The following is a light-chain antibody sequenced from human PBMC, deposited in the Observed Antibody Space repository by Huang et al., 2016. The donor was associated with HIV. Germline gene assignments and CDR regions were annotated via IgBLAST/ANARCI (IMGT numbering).Light chain of an antibody. J-gene: IGKJ5*01. V-gene: IGKV1-39*01. CDR3: QQSYSTPIT. CDR2: AAS. CDR1: QRISSY. Sequence: DIQMNQSPSSLSSSVRDRVTITCQASQRISSYLHWYQQKPGKAPKLLIYAASSVQSGVPSRFSGSRSGTDFTLTISSLQPEDFATYYCQQSYSTPITFGQGTRLEIK.